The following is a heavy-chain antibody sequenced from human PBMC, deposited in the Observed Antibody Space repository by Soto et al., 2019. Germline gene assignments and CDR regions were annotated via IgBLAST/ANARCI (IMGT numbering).Heavy chain of an antibody. CDR3: ARVPHSSGWYSYYYGMGV. Sequence: PSETLSLTCAVYGGSFSGYYWSWIRQPPGKGLEWIGEINHSGSTNYNPSLKSRVTISVDTSKNQFSLKLSSVTAADTAVYYCARVPHSSGWYSYYYGMGVWGQGTTVTVSS. V-gene: IGHV4-34*01. D-gene: IGHD6-19*01. CDR1: GGSFSGYY. CDR2: INHSGST. J-gene: IGHJ6*02.